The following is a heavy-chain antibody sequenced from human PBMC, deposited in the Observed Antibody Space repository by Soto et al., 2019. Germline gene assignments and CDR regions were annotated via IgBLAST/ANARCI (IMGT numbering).Heavy chain of an antibody. CDR1: GFSLKTRGVA. V-gene: IGHV2-5*02. D-gene: IGHD6-13*01. CDR3: AHRRGDSTSWYWFDP. CDR2: IYWDDDK. J-gene: IGHJ5*02. Sequence: SGPTLVNPTQTLTLTCTFSGFSLKTRGVAVGWIRQPPGKALEWLGIIYWDDDKRYSPSLKSRLTITKDTSKNQVVLTMTNMDPVDTATYFCAHRRGDSTSWYWFDPWGQGTLVTVS.